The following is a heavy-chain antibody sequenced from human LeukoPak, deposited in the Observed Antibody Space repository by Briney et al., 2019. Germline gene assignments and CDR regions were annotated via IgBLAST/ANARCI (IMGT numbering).Heavy chain of an antibody. Sequence: SETLSLTCTVSGYSISSGYYWGWIRQPPGKGLEWIGSIYHSGSTYYNPSLKSRVTISVGTSKNQFSLKLSSVTAADTAVYYCARDLSFRLRNYFDYWGQGTLVTVSS. CDR2: IYHSGST. V-gene: IGHV4-38-2*02. CDR1: GYSISSGYY. D-gene: IGHD4-17*01. CDR3: ARDLSFRLRNYFDY. J-gene: IGHJ4*02.